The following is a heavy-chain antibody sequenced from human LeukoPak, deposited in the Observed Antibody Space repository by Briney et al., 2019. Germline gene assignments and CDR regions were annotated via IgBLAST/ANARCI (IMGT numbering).Heavy chain of an antibody. Sequence: SETLSLTCAVYGGSFSHYYWSWIRQPPGKGLEWIGSIYHSGSTYYNPSLRSRVTISVDTSKNQFSLKLSSVTAADTAVYYCARVKAAAGTDWFDPWGQGTLVTVSS. CDR1: GGSFSHYY. CDR2: IYHSGST. D-gene: IGHD6-13*01. J-gene: IGHJ5*02. V-gene: IGHV4-34*01. CDR3: ARVKAAAGTDWFDP.